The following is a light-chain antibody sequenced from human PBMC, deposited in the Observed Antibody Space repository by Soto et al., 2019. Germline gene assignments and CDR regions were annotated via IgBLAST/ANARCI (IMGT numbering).Light chain of an antibody. J-gene: IGKJ2*01. V-gene: IGKV1-5*03. Sequence: DIQMTQSPSTLSASVGDRVTITCRASQSISNWLAWYQQKPGKAPKLLLYKASTLQSGVPSRFSGSESGTEFTLTISSLQPDDFATYYCQQYNSYPYTFGQGTKLEIK. CDR1: QSISNW. CDR2: KAS. CDR3: QQYNSYPYT.